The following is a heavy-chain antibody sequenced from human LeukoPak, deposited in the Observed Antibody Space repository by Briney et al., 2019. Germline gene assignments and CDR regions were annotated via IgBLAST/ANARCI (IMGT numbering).Heavy chain of an antibody. CDR3: ARGSSDYDILTVPRQTGYYYYYGMDV. Sequence: SETLSLTCTVSGGTISSYYWSWIRQPPGKGLEWIGYINYSGSTNYNPSLKSRVTTSVNTSTNKFSMKLSSVTAADTAVYYCARGSSDYDILTVPRQTGYYYYYGMDVWGQGTTVTVSS. D-gene: IGHD3-9*01. CDR1: GGTISSYY. J-gene: IGHJ6*02. V-gene: IGHV4-59*01. CDR2: INYSGST.